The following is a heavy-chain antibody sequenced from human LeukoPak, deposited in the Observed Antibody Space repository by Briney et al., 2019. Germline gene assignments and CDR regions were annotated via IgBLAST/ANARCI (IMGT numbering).Heavy chain of an antibody. Sequence: GRSLPLSCAASGFAFHIYGMRWVRQAPGKGLEWVAFIWSDGTKQFYADSVKGRFTISRDNSNNTVYLHMNSLKAEDTALYYCVRDRNNNYFDYWGQGTLLTVSS. V-gene: IGHV3-33*01. CDR2: IWSDGTKQ. J-gene: IGHJ4*02. D-gene: IGHD1-14*01. CDR1: GFAFHIYG. CDR3: VRDRNNNYFDY.